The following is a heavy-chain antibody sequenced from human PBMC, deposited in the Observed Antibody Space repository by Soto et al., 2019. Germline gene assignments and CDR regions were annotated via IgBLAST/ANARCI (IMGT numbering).Heavy chain of an antibody. D-gene: IGHD1-26*01. V-gene: IGHV1-69*06. Sequence: SVKVSCKASGGTFSSYAISWVRQAPGQGLEWMGGIIPIFGTANYAQKFQGRVTITADKSTSTAYMELSSLRSEDTAVYYCASGYSGSYSGYYYGMDVWGQGTTVTSP. CDR1: GGTFSSYA. CDR2: IIPIFGTA. J-gene: IGHJ6*02. CDR3: ASGYSGSYSGYYYGMDV.